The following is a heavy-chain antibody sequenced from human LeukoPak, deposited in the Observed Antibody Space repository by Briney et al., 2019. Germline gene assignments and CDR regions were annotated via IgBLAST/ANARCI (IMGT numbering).Heavy chain of an antibody. CDR1: GYTFTSYY. CDR3: ARDPAYGSGSYLYYFDY. J-gene: IGHJ4*02. CDR2: INPSGGST. Sequence: GASVKVSCKASGYTFTSYYMHWVRQAPGQGLEWMGIINPSGGSTSYAQKFQGRVTMTRDMSTSTVYMELSSLRSEDTAVYYCARDPAYGSGSYLYYFDYWGQGTLVTVSS. V-gene: IGHV1-46*01. D-gene: IGHD3-10*01.